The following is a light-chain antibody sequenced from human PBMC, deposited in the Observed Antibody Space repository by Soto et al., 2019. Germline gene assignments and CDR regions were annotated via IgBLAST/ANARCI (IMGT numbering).Light chain of an antibody. CDR3: QQRSKWPPIT. Sequence: EIVLTQSPVTLSLSPGERATLSCRASQSVSSYLAWYQQRPGQAPRLLIYDASNRATGIPARFSGSGSGTEFTLTISSLEPEDFAVYYCQQRSKWPPITFGQGTRLENK. CDR1: QSVSSY. J-gene: IGKJ5*01. V-gene: IGKV3-11*01. CDR2: DAS.